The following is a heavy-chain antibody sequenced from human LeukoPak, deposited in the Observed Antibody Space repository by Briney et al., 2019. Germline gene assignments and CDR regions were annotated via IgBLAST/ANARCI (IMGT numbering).Heavy chain of an antibody. CDR1: GFTFSSYS. J-gene: IGHJ4*02. Sequence: KSGGSLRLSCAASGFTFSSYSLNWVRQAPGKGLEWVSSISGNSVYIGYADSVRGRFTISRDSANNSLYLQMNSLRVEDTAVYYCAKGETVGTTPGFDSWGQGTLVTVSS. V-gene: IGHV3-21*01. CDR3: AKGETVGTTPGFDS. CDR2: ISGNSVYI. D-gene: IGHD1-26*01.